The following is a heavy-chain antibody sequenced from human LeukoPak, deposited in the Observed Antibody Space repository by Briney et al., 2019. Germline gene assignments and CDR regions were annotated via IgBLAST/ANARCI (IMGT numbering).Heavy chain of an antibody. CDR2: INHSGST. V-gene: IGHV4-34*01. Sequence: SETLSLTCAVYGGSFSGYYWSWIRQPPGKGLEWIEEINHSGSTNYNPSLKSRVTISVDTSKNQFSLKLSSVTAADTAAYYCARGESSDYWGQGTLVTVSS. J-gene: IGHJ4*02. CDR1: GGSFSGYY. CDR3: ARGESSDY. D-gene: IGHD3-10*01.